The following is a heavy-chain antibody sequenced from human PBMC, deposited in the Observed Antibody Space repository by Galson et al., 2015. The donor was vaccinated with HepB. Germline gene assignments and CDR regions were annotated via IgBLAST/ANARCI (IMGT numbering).Heavy chain of an antibody. CDR2: IYSGGTT. Sequence: QAPGKGLEWVSVIYSGGTTFYADSVKGRFTISRDNSKNTLYLQMNSLREEDTAVYYCAREMGDWGQGTLVTVSS. V-gene: IGHV3-53*01. CDR3: AREMGD. J-gene: IGHJ4*02. D-gene: IGHD3-16*01.